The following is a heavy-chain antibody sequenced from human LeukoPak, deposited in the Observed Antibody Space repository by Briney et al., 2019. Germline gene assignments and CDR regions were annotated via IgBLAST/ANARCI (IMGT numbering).Heavy chain of an antibody. V-gene: IGHV3-23*01. CDR3: AKGYCSSTSCYWGYYYYYMDV. J-gene: IGHJ6*03. D-gene: IGHD2-2*01. Sequence: AGGSLRLSCAASGFTFSSYAMSWVRQAPGKGLEWVSAISGSGGSTYYADSVKGRFTISRDNSKNTLYLQMNSLRAEDTAVYYCAKGYCSSTSCYWGYYYYYMDVWGKGTTVTVSS. CDR1: GFTFSSYA. CDR2: ISGSGGST.